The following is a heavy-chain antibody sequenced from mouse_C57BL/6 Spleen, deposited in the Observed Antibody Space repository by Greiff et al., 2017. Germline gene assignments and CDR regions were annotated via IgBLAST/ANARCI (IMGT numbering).Heavy chain of an antibody. V-gene: IGHV1-59*01. Sequence: VQLQQPGAELVRPGTSVKLSCKASGYTFTSYWMHWVKQRPGQGLEWIGVIDPSDSYTNSNQKFKGKATLTVDTASSPAYMQLSSLTSEDSAVYYCARRGTGYAMDYWGQGTSVTVSS. J-gene: IGHJ4*01. CDR3: ARRGTGYAMDY. CDR2: IDPSDSYT. D-gene: IGHD2-14*01. CDR1: GYTFTSYW.